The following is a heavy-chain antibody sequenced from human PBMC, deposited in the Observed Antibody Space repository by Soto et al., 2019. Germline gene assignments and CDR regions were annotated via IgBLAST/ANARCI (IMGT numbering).Heavy chain of an antibody. V-gene: IGHV5-51*01. D-gene: IGHD4-4*01. CDR3: ARYSNYAPQGY. CDR1: GYSFTSYW. CDR2: IYPGDSDT. Sequence: GEALNISCKGSGYSFTSYWIGWVRQMPGKGLEWMGIIYPGDSDTRYSTSFQGQVTISADKFISTAYLQWSSLKDSDTAMYYCARYSNYAPQGYWSQRTLVTVSS. J-gene: IGHJ4*02.